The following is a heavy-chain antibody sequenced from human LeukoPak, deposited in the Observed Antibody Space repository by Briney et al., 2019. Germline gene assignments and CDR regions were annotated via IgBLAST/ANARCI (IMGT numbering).Heavy chain of an antibody. J-gene: IGHJ4*02. V-gene: IGHV3-23*01. Sequence: GGSLRLSCAASGFTFSSYAMSWVRQAPGKGLEWVSAISGSGGSTYYADSVKGRFTISRDNAKNSLYLQMNSLRAEDTAVYYCARVRSGYSSSWYVDYWGQGTLVTVSS. D-gene: IGHD6-13*01. CDR2: ISGSGGST. CDR1: GFTFSSYA. CDR3: ARVRSGYSSSWYVDY.